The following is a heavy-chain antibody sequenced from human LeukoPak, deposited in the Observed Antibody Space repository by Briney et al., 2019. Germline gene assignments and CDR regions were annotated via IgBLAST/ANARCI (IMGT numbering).Heavy chain of an antibody. D-gene: IGHD2-2*01. Sequence: PGGSLRLSCAASGFTFSRYSMHWVRQAPGKGLEWVAMISYDGSTKSYADSVKGRITISRDNSKNTLYLQMNSLRAEDTAVYYCARVGIVVIPAARFDYWGQGTLVTVSS. CDR3: ARVGIVVIPAARFDY. CDR1: GFTFSRYS. CDR2: ISYDGSTK. J-gene: IGHJ4*02. V-gene: IGHV3-30*01.